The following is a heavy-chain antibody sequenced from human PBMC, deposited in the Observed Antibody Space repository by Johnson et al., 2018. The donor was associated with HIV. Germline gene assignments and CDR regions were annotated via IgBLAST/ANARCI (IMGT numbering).Heavy chain of an antibody. CDR2: IWYDGSEK. D-gene: IGHD3-16*01. CDR1: GFTFSNYG. Sequence: QVQLVESGGGVVQPGRSLRLSCAASGFTFSNYGMHWVRQAPGKGLEWVAVIWYDGSEKYYVDSVKGRFTISRDNAKNSLYLQMNSLRAEDTAVYYCARAHYDYAPAPTFDIWGQGTMVTVSS. J-gene: IGHJ3*02. V-gene: IGHV3-33*01. CDR3: ARAHYDYAPAPTFDI.